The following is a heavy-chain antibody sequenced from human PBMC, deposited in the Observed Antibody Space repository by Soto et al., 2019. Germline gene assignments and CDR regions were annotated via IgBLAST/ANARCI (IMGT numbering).Heavy chain of an antibody. D-gene: IGHD1-7*01. J-gene: IGHJ3*02. CDR3: ARVIELPELPDI. CDR2: IIPIFGTA. Sequence: QVQLVQPGAEVKKPGSSVKVSCKASGGTFSSYAISWVRQAPGQGLEWMGGIIPIFGTANYAQKFQGRVKITADESTSTAYMELSSLRSEDTAVYYCARVIELPELPDIWGQGTMVTVSS. V-gene: IGHV1-69*01. CDR1: GGTFSSYA.